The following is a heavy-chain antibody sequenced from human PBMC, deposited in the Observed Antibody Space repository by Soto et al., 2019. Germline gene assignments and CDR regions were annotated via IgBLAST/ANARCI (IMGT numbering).Heavy chain of an antibody. Sequence: QVQLVQSGADVQRPGSSVRVSCKASGATFNFYSINWVRQAPGLGLQWMGRINPILSMSNYAPRFQGRVTXTXDXXTSTAYMELSSLRSEDTAMYYCATSYGSGYRAFDSWGQGALVTVSS. CDR1: GATFNFYS. CDR2: INPILSMS. CDR3: ATSYGSGYRAFDS. J-gene: IGHJ4*02. V-gene: IGHV1-69*02. D-gene: IGHD3-10*01.